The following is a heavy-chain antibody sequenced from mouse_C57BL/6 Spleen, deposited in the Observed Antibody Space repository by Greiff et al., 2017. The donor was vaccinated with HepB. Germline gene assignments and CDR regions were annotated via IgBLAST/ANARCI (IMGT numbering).Heavy chain of an antibody. Sequence: VKLMESGPELVKPGASVKISCKASGYTFTDYYINWVKQRPGQGLEWIGWIFPGSGSTYYNEKFKGKATLTVDKSSSTAYMLLSSLTSEDSAVYFCARKGDGSYAMDYWGQGTSVTVSS. J-gene: IGHJ4*01. V-gene: IGHV1-75*01. CDR3: ARKGDGSYAMDY. CDR1: GYTFTDYY. CDR2: IFPGSGST. D-gene: IGHD2-3*01.